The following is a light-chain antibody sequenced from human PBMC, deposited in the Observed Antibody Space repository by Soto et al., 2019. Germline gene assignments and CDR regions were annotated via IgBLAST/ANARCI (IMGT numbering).Light chain of an antibody. J-gene: IGKJ1*01. Sequence: DIQMTQSPSSLSASVGDRVTITCRASQGIINYLAWYQQKPGKVPKLLIYAASTLQSGVPSRFSGSGSGTDFTLTISSLQPEDGATYYWQKHNSAPRTFGQGTKVEIK. CDR1: QGIINY. CDR2: AAS. V-gene: IGKV1-27*01. CDR3: QKHNSAPRT.